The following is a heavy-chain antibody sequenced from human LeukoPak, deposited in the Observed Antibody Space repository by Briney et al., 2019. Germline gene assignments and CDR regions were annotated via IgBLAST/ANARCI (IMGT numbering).Heavy chain of an antibody. Sequence: GGSLRLSCVASGLSFSNIWMNWVRQAPGRGLEWVGRIKSKSDGGAREYAAPVKGRFSISREDSKNKLYLQMSSLETEDSAVYYCTTGHVIPSEDVWGKGTTVTVSS. CDR3: TTGHVIPSEDV. V-gene: IGHV3-15*01. CDR1: GLSFSNIW. J-gene: IGHJ6*04. CDR2: IKSKSDGGAR. D-gene: IGHD3-16*02.